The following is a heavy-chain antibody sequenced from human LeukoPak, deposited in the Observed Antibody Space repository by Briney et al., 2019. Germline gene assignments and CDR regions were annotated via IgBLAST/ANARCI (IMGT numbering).Heavy chain of an antibody. CDR3: AKDRYYGSGSYFYFDY. D-gene: IGHD3-10*01. CDR1: GGSISSSSYY. J-gene: IGHJ4*02. V-gene: IGHV4-39*02. CDR2: IYYSGST. Sequence: PSETLSLTCTVSGGSISSSSYYWGWIRQPPGKGLEWIGSIYYSGSTYYNPSLKSRVTISVDTSKNQFSLKLSSVTAADTAVYYCAKDRYYGSGSYFYFDYWGQGTLVTVSS.